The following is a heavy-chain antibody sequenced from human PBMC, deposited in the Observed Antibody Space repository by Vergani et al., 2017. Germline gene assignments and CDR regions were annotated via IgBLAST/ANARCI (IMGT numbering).Heavy chain of an antibody. V-gene: IGHV4-34*01. CDR3: ARVRFGSRNYYYYYMDV. Sequence: QVQLQQWGTGLLKPSETLSLTCAVYGGSFSGYYWSWIRQPPGKGLECIGEINHSGSTNYNPSLKSRVTISVDTSKNQFSLKLSSVTAADTAVYYCARVRFGSRNYYYYYMDVWGKGTTVTVSS. CDR2: INHSGST. D-gene: IGHD3-10*01. J-gene: IGHJ6*03. CDR1: GGSFSGYY.